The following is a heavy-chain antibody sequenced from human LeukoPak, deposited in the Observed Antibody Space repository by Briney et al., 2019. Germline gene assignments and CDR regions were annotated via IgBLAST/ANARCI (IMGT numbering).Heavy chain of an antibody. CDR2: INTSGTS. D-gene: IGHD6-25*01. Sequence: SETLSLTCNVSGGSISSYYWSWIRRPAGKGLEWIGRINTSGTSNYNPSLRSRVTMSVDTSKNQFSLNLTSVTAADTAVYYCAREGGGPRWFDPWVQGTLVTVYS. CDR3: AREGGGPRWFDP. J-gene: IGHJ5*02. CDR1: GGSISSYY. V-gene: IGHV4-4*07.